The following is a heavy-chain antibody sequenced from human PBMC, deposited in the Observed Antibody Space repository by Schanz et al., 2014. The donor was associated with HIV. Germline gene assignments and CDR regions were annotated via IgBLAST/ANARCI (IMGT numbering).Heavy chain of an antibody. D-gene: IGHD3-16*01. CDR3: AQMGAFAAFDI. CDR1: GFIFNDFA. V-gene: IGHV3-9*01. CDR2: ISWNSGSI. J-gene: IGHJ3*02. Sequence: EVQLVESGGGLLQPGRSLRLSCAASGFIFNDFAMHWVRQAPGKGLEWVSTISWNSGSIAYADSVKGRFTISRDNSRNTLLLQMDSLRVDDTAVYYCAQMGAFAAFDIWGHGTVVTVSS.